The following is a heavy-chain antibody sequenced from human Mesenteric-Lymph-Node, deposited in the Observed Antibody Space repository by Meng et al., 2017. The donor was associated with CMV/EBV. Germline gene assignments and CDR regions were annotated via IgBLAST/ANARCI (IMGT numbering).Heavy chain of an antibody. V-gene: IGHV3-69-1*01. Sequence: GGSLRLSCAASGFTFSDYYMNWVRQAPGKGLEWVSSISSSSTIYYADSVKGRFTISRDNAKNSLYLLMNSLRAEDTAVYYCARDPTGTSQIDYWGQGTLVTVSS. J-gene: IGHJ4*02. D-gene: IGHD1-1*01. CDR3: ARDPTGTSQIDY. CDR2: ISSSSTI. CDR1: GFTFSDYY.